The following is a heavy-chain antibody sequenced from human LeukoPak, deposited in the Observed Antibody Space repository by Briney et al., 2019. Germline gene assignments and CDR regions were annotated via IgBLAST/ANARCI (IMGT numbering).Heavy chain of an antibody. V-gene: IGHV3-74*01. J-gene: IGHJ2*01. D-gene: IGHD3-16*01. CDR3: ARTYLVGWYFDL. Sequence: GGSLRLSCAASGLTFSYYWMHWVRQAPGKVLVWVSRISGDGSSTNYADSVKGRFTISRDNAKNTLYLQMNSLRAEDTAVYYCARTYLVGWYFDLWGRGALVTVSS. CDR1: GLTFSYYW. CDR2: ISGDGSST.